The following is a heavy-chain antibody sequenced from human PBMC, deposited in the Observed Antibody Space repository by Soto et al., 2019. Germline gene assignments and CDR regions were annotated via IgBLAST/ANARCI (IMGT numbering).Heavy chain of an antibody. Sequence: EVQLLESGGGLVQPGGSLRLSCAASGFTFSSYAMSWVRQAPGKGLEWVSAISVSGGSTYYADSVKGRFTISRDNXXXXXXXXXXXXXXXXTXVYFCAKDLAGIAAAGSSFDYWGQGTLVTVSS. V-gene: IGHV3-23*01. CDR3: AKDLAGIAAAGSSFDY. CDR2: ISVSGGST. J-gene: IGHJ4*02. D-gene: IGHD6-13*01. CDR1: GFTFSSYA.